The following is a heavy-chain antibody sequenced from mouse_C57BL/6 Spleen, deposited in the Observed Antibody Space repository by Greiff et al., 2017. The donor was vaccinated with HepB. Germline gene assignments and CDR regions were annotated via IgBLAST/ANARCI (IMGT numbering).Heavy chain of an antibody. CDR3: ATYYGNYGYFDV. CDR1: GYSFTGYF. V-gene: IGHV1-20*01. Sequence: EVKLQESGPELVKPGDSVKISCKASGYSFTGYFMNWVMQSHGKSLEWIGRINPYNGDTFYNQKFKGKATLTVDKSSSTAHMELRSLTSEDSAVYYCATYYGNYGYFDVWGTGTTVTVSS. J-gene: IGHJ1*03. D-gene: IGHD2-1*01. CDR2: INPYNGDT.